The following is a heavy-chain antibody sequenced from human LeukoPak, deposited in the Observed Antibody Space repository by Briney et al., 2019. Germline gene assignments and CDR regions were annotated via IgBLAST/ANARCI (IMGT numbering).Heavy chain of an antibody. CDR1: GFTFSSYA. Sequence: QPGGSLRLSCAASGFTFSSYAMSWVRQAPGKGLEWVGNIRGSGGETYYADSVMGRFTISRDNAKNSLYLQMNSLRAEDTAVYYRESAFLKVSMVRGDSIACWRQPTL. J-gene: IGHJ4*01. V-gene: IGHV3-23*01. D-gene: IGHD3-10*01. CDR2: IRGSGGET. CDR3: ESAFLKVSMVRGDSIAC.